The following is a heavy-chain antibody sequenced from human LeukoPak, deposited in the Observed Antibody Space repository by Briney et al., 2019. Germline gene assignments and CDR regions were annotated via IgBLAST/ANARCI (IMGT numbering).Heavy chain of an antibody. CDR2: IRGSAGIT. Sequence: GGSQRLSCVASGFTFRGYAMTWVRQTPGKGLEWVSSIRGSAGITHYADSVKGRFTISRDDSRNTLYLEVNSLRAEDTAVYYCAKGDWCDSWGQGTLVTVSS. V-gene: IGHV3-23*01. CDR1: GFTFRGYA. D-gene: IGHD2-15*01. J-gene: IGHJ4*02. CDR3: AKGDWCDS.